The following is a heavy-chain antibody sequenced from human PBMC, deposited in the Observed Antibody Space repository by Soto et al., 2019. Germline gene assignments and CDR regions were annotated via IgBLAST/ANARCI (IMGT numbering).Heavy chain of an antibody. D-gene: IGHD6-6*01. CDR2: ISGSGGST. Sequence: GGSLRLSCAASGFTFSSYAMSWVRQAPGKGLEWVSAISGSGGSTYYADSVKGRFTISRDNSKNTLYLQMNSLRAEDTAVYYCAKVLKAGVAARNDDYWGQGTLVTVSS. CDR3: AKVLKAGVAARNDDY. CDR1: GFTFSSYA. V-gene: IGHV3-23*01. J-gene: IGHJ4*02.